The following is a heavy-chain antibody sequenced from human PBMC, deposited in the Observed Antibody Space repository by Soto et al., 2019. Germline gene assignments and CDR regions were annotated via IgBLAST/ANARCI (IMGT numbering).Heavy chain of an antibody. CDR1: GFPLGLNGVG. V-gene: IGHV2-5*01. CDR2: IYWNDEK. J-gene: IGHJ4*01. CDR3: AHGLSRSRDFDC. Sequence: GRTLVNHPATLSVRRTFAGFPLGLNGVGVGWIRQPPGKAMEWLAIIYWNDEKRYSQSLKSRITITKDTSKHQVVLTMTNMDHVDTYKYYFAHGLSRSRDFDCWG.